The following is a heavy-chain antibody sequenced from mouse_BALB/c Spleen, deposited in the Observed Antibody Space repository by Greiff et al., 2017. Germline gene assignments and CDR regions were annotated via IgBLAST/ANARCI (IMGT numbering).Heavy chain of an antibody. J-gene: IGHJ4*01. D-gene: IGHD2-4*01. CDR2: ISSGGSYT. CDR3: TREGDYEGYYAMDY. V-gene: IGHV5-6-4*01. CDR1: GFTFSSYT. Sequence: EVKLVESGGGLVKPGGSLKLSCAASGFTFSSYTMSWVRQTPEKRLEWVATISSGGSYTYYPDSVKGRFTISRDNAKNTLYLQMSSLKSEDTAMYYCTREGDYEGYYAMDYWGQGTSVTVSS.